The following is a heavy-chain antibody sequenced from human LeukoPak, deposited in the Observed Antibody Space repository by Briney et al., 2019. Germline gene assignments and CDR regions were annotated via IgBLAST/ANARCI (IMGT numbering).Heavy chain of an antibody. CDR3: ARFSGYQPAIDY. CDR1: GFAVSSNY. J-gene: IGHJ4*02. V-gene: IGHV3-66*01. Sequence: GGSLRLSCAASGFAVSSNYMSWVRQAPGKGLEWVSVIYSGGSTYYADSVKGRFTISRDNSKNTLYLQMNSLRAEDTAVYYCARFSGYQPAIDYWGQGTLVTVSS. D-gene: IGHD2-2*01. CDR2: IYSGGST.